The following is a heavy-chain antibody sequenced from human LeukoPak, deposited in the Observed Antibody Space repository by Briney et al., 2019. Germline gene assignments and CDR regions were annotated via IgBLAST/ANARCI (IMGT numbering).Heavy chain of an antibody. Sequence: GGSLRLSCAASGFTFSSYGMTWVRQAPGKGLEWVSYISSSSSTIYYADSVKGRFTIPRDNAKNSLYLQLNSLRAEDTAVYYCATSLVVGATSPYPWGQGPLVTVSP. V-gene: IGHV3-48*01. D-gene: IGHD1-26*01. J-gene: IGHJ5*02. CDR3: ATSLVVGATSPYP. CDR2: ISSSSSTI. CDR1: GFTFSSYG.